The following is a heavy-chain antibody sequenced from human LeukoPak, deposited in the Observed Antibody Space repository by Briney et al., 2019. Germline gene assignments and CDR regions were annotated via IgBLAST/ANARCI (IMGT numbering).Heavy chain of an antibody. J-gene: IGHJ3*02. D-gene: IGHD5-18*01. CDR3: ARHRGYSLDAFDI. Sequence: PSETLSLTRTVSGGSISSSSYYWGWIRQPPGKGLEWIGSIYYSGSTYYNPSLKSRVTISVDTSKNQFSLKLSSVTAADTAVYYCARHRGYSLDAFDIWGQGTMVTVSS. CDR1: GGSISSSSYY. CDR2: IYYSGST. V-gene: IGHV4-39*01.